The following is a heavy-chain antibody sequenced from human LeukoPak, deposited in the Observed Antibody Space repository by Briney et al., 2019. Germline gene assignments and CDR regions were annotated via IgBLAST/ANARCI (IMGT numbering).Heavy chain of an antibody. CDR2: ISGSGGST. V-gene: IGHV3-23*01. CDR3: AKDPDIVVVPAAIWFDP. CDR1: GFTFSSYA. D-gene: IGHD2-2*01. Sequence: GGSLRLSCAVSGFTFSSYAMSWVRQAPGKGLEWVSAISGSGGSTYYADSVKGRFTISRDNSKNTLYLQMNSLRAEDTAVYYCAKDPDIVVVPAAIWFDPWGQGTLVTVSS. J-gene: IGHJ5*02.